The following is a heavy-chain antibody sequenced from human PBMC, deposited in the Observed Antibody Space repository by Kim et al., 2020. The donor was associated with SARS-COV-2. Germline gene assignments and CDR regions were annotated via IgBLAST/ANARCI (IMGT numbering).Heavy chain of an antibody. CDR2: IYSGGTT. CDR1: GFTVSDTH. J-gene: IGHJ2*01. Sequence: GGSLRLSCAASGFTVSDTHMNWVRQAPGKGLEWVSLIYSGGTTYYADSVKGRFTISRDNSKNTLYLQMNSLRAEDTAAYFCARVPSPVYWYFDLWGRGSLVSVSS. V-gene: IGHV3-53*01. CDR3: ARVPSPVYWYFDL.